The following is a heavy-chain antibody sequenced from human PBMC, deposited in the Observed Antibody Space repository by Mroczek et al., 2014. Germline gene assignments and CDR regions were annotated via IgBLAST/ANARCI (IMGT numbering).Heavy chain of an antibody. Sequence: QVQLVQSGAEVKKPGASVKVSCKASGYTFTSYDINWVRQATGQGLEWMGWMNPNSGNTGYAQKFQGRVTMTRNTSISTAYMELSSLRSEDTAVYYCARGGLDFWSGYSNWFDPWGQGTLVTVSS. CDR1: GYTFTSYD. V-gene: IGHV1-8*01. D-gene: IGHD3-3*01. CDR3: ARGGLDFWSGYSNWFDP. J-gene: IGHJ5*02. CDR2: MNPNSGNT.